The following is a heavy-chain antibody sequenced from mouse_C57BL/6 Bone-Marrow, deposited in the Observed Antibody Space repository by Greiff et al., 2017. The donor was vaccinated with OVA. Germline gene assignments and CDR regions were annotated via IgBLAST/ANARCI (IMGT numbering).Heavy chain of an antibody. Sequence: DVQLVESEGGLVQPGSSMKLSCTASGFTFSDYYMAWVRQVPEKGLEWVANINYDGSSTYYLDSLKSRFIISRDNAKNILYLQMSSLKSEDTATYYCARVRSYAMDYWGQGTSVTVSS. CDR3: ARVRSYAMDY. J-gene: IGHJ4*01. V-gene: IGHV5-16*01. CDR2: INYDGSST. CDR1: GFTFSDYY.